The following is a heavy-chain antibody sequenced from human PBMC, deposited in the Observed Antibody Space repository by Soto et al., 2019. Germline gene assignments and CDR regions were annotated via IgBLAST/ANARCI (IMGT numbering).Heavy chain of an antibody. Sequence: PSETLSLTCTVSGGSISSYYWTWVRRPPGKGLEWVGYVYYTGTTMYNPSLKGRLTISVDRSKNQVSLNLTSVTAADTAVYYCARLGGYYQALDHWSQGTLVTVSS. CDR1: GGSISSYY. V-gene: IGHV4-59*08. CDR3: ARLGGYYQALDH. J-gene: IGHJ4*02. CDR2: VYYTGTT. D-gene: IGHD3-3*01.